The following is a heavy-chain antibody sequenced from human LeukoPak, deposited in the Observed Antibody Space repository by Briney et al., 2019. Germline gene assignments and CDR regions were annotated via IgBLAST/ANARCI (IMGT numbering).Heavy chain of an antibody. Sequence: PGGSLRLSCAASGFTFTCCWMSWVRQTPGKGLEWVASIKQGGREKFYADSVKGRFTISRDNAKNSLYLQVNSLRAEDTAVYYCARVPGVTRYFDSWGQGILVTVSS. J-gene: IGHJ4*02. D-gene: IGHD4-23*01. CDR1: GFTFTCCW. V-gene: IGHV3-7*01. CDR2: IKQGGREK. CDR3: ARVPGVTRYFDS.